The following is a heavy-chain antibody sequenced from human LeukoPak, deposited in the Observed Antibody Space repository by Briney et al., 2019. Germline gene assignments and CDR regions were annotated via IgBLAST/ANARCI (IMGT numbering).Heavy chain of an antibody. CDR3: ARGDKTGNYGYYFDY. V-gene: IGHV4-59*01. J-gene: IGHJ4*02. CDR1: GGSISTYY. Sequence: SETLSLTRTVSGGSISTYYWSWIRQPPGKGLEWLGYIYYSGSTNYNPSLKNRVTISVDTSKNQFSLKLYSVTAADTAVYYCARGDKTGNYGYYFDYWGQGALVTVSS. CDR2: IYYSGST. D-gene: IGHD3-9*01.